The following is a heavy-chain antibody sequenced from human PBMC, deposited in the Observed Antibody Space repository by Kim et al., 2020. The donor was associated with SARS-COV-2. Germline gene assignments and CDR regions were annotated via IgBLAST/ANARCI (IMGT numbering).Heavy chain of an antibody. CDR3: ARDPSSSSWYKRYYYYYMDV. J-gene: IGHJ6*03. D-gene: IGHD6-13*01. Sequence: GGSLRLSCAASGFTFSSYAMHWVRQAPGKGLEWVAVISYDGSNKYYADSVKGRFTISRDNSKNTLYLQMNSLRAEDTAVYYCARDPSSSSWYKRYYYYYMDVWGKGTTVTVSS. CDR1: GFTFSSYA. V-gene: IGHV3-30-3*01. CDR2: ISYDGSNK.